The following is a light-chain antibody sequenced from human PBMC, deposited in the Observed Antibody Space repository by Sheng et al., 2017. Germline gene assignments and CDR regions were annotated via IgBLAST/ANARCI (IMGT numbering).Light chain of an antibody. Sequence: YELTQPPSVSVAPGQAASITCSGDQLSNKYTSWYQHKPGQSPVLVMYQDYKRPSGIPERFSGSSSGNTATLTISGTQAMDEADYYCQVWDSSTLVFGGGTKLTVL. CDR2: QDY. CDR1: QLSNKY. V-gene: IGLV3-1*01. J-gene: IGLJ2*01. CDR3: QVWDSSTLV.